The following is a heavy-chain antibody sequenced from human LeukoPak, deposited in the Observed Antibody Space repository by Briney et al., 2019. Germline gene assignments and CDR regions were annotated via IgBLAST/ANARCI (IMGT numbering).Heavy chain of an antibody. CDR3: ARDRRWFGELSSREIDY. Sequence: PGGSLRLSCAASGFAFSSYGMHWVRQAPGKGLEWVAVIWYDGSNKYYADSVKGRFTISRDNSKNTLYLQMNSLRAEHTAVYYCARDRRWFGELSSREIDYWGQGTLVTVSS. D-gene: IGHD3-10*01. CDR1: GFAFSSYG. V-gene: IGHV3-33*01. CDR2: IWYDGSNK. J-gene: IGHJ4*02.